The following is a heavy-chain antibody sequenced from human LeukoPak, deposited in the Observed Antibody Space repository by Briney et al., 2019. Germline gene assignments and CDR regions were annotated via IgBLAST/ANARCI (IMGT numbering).Heavy chain of an antibody. CDR3: AKDRAGVSTRTGCFHP. CDR1: GFSFSNYV. Sequence: GGSLRLSCAASGFSFSNYVMSWVRQAPGKGLEWVSGISGSGGNTYYADSVKGRFTISRDNSKNTLYLQMNSLRFEDAALYYCAKDRAGVSTRTGCFHPWGQGTLVTVSS. V-gene: IGHV3-23*01. D-gene: IGHD3/OR15-3a*01. CDR2: ISGSGGNT. J-gene: IGHJ5*02.